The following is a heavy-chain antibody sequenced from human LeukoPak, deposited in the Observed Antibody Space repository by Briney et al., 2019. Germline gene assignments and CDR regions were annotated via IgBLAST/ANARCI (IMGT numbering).Heavy chain of an antibody. V-gene: IGHV4-34*01. J-gene: IGHJ4*02. CDR2: INHSGST. CDR1: GGSFSGYY. D-gene: IGHD4-17*01. CDR3: ARVNGDSYFDY. Sequence: PSETLSLTCAVYGGSFSGYYWSWIRQPPGKGLEWIGEINHSGSTNYNPSLKSRVTISVDTSKNQFSLKLSSVTAADTAVYYCARVNGDSYFDYWGQGTLVTVSS.